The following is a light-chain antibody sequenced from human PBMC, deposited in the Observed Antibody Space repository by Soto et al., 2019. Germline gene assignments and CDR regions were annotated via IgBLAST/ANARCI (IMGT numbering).Light chain of an antibody. J-gene: IGKJ4*01. Sequence: EIVMTQSPATLSVSPGERATLSYRASQSVSSNLAWYQQKPGQAPRLLIYGASTRATGIPARFSGSGSGTEFTLTISRLQSEDFAVYYCQQYNNWPFTFGGGTKVEIK. CDR1: QSVSSN. V-gene: IGKV3-15*01. CDR2: GAS. CDR3: QQYNNWPFT.